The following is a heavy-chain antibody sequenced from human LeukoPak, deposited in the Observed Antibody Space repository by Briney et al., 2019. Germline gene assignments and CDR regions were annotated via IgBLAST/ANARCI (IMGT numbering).Heavy chain of an antibody. CDR2: IKTESESETK. CDR1: GFIFSKVW. D-gene: IGHD3-10*01. J-gene: IGHJ4*02. CDR3: TTGIDDGGGY. V-gene: IGHV3-15*07. Sequence: PGGSLRLSCAASGFIFSKVWMNWVRQAPGKGLEWVGRIKTESESETKDYAAPVKGRFTVSRDDSKNTFYLVMNSLKIDDTAIYYCTTGIDDGGGYWGQGTLVTVSS.